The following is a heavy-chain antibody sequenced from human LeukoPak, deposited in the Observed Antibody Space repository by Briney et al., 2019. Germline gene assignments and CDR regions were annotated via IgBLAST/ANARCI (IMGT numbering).Heavy chain of an antibody. CDR3: ARDIRLSYVGSTYFDH. D-gene: IGHD1-26*01. Sequence: GGSLKLSCAASGFTFSGSAIHWVRQSSGKGLEWVANIKQDGSERYYVDSVKDRFTISRDNTENSLYLQMNSLRAEDTAVYYCARDIRLSYVGSTYFDHWGQGTLVTVSS. CDR2: IKQDGSER. J-gene: IGHJ4*02. CDR1: GFTFSGSA. V-gene: IGHV3-7*05.